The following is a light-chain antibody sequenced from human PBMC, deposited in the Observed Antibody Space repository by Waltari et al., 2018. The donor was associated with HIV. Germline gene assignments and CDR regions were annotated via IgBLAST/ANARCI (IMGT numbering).Light chain of an antibody. CDR1: QNISTS. CDR2: AEF. Sequence: DIQMTKSPSSLSASVGDRVTVTCRASQNISTSLNWYQQKPGKATNHLIYAEFSLHAGVPSRFSGSGSVTDFTLTITNVQPEAFATYFCQHIYHTLITFVPATRLEFK. CDR3: QHIYHTLIT. J-gene: IGKJ5*01. V-gene: IGKV1-39*01.